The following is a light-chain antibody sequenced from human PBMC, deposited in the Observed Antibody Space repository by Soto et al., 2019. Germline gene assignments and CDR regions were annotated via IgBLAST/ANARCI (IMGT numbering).Light chain of an antibody. V-gene: IGKV1-39*01. CDR1: QSIRNY. CDR3: QQTYNTPLT. Sequence: DIQMTQSPSSLSASVGDRLTITCRASQSIRNYLNWYQQKPGKAPKLLIDFASSLQSGVPSRFSGSGSGTDFTLTITSLQPADFAIYYCQQTYNTPLTFGGGTKV. CDR2: FAS. J-gene: IGKJ4*01.